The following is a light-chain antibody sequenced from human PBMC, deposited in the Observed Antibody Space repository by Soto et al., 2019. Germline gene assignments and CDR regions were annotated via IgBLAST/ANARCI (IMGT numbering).Light chain of an antibody. V-gene: IGLV1-51*02. CDR2: EDN. J-gene: IGLJ1*01. Sequence: QSVLTQPPSVSAAPGQRVTISCSGSSSNIENNYVSWYRQLPGTAPNLLIYEDNKRPSGIPDRFSGSKSGTSVTLGITGLETGDEADYYCATWDSSLSGGVFGTGTKVTVL. CDR1: SSNIENNY. CDR3: ATWDSSLSGGV.